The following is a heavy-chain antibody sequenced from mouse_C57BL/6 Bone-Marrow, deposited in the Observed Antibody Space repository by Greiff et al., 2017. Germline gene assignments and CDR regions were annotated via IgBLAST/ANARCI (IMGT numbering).Heavy chain of an antibody. CDR3: ARGGYDYGFAY. V-gene: IGHV1-64*01. CDR2: IHPNSGST. J-gene: IGHJ3*01. CDR1: GYTFTSYW. D-gene: IGHD2-4*01. Sequence: VQLQQSGAELVKPGASVKLSCKASGYTFTSYWMHWVKQRPGQGLEWIGMIHPNSGSTNYNEKFKSKATLTVDKSSSPSYMQLSTLTSEDSAVYYCARGGYDYGFAYWGQGTLVTVSA.